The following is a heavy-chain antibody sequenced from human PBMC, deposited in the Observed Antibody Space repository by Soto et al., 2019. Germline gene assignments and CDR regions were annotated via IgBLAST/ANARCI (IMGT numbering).Heavy chain of an antibody. D-gene: IGHD3-10*01. Sequence: LRLPCAASGFTFSSYAMHWVRQAPGKGLEWVAVISYDGSNKYYADSVKGRFTISRDNSKNTLYLQMNSLRAEDTAVYYCARTMVRGVITRAFDIWGQGTMVTVSS. CDR3: ARTMVRGVITRAFDI. J-gene: IGHJ3*02. CDR1: GFTFSSYA. CDR2: ISYDGSNK. V-gene: IGHV3-30-3*01.